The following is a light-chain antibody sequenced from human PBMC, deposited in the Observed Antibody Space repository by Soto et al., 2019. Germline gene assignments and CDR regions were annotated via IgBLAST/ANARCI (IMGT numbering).Light chain of an antibody. CDR2: AAS. CDR1: QSISSY. V-gene: IGKV1-39*01. Sequence: QMNKSLSSLSAKEGDRVTITCRASQSISSYLNWYQQKPGKAPKLLIYAASSLQSGVPSRFSGSGSGTDFTLTISSLQPEDFATYYCQQSYSTPWTFGQGTKVAIK. J-gene: IGKJ1*01. CDR3: QQSYSTPWT.